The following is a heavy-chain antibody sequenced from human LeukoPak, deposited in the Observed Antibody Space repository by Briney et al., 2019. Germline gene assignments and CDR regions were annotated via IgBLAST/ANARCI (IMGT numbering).Heavy chain of an antibody. D-gene: IGHD3-16*01. V-gene: IGHV4-39*07. CDR2: IYHSGST. CDR3: ASTVGEEGFDP. CDR1: GGSISSSSYY. J-gene: IGHJ5*02. Sequence: SETLSLTCTVSGGSISSSSYYWGWIRQPPGKGLEWIGEIYHSGSTNYNPSLKSRVTISVDKSKNQFSLKLSSVTAADTAVYYCASTVGEEGFDPWGQGTLVTVSS.